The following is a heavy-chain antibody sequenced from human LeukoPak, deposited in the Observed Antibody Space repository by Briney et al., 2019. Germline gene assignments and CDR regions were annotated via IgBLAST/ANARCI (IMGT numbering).Heavy chain of an antibody. CDR3: AKKGYYDGSGYYMYYFDH. Sequence: GGSLRLSCAASGFTFSSYGMHWVRQAPGKGLEWVAVIWYDGSNKYYADSVKGRFTISRDNSKNTLYLQMNSLRAEDTAVYYCAKKGYYDGSGYYMYYFDHWGQGTLVTVSS. CDR1: GFTFSSYG. D-gene: IGHD3-22*01. J-gene: IGHJ4*02. CDR2: IWYDGSNK. V-gene: IGHV3-33*06.